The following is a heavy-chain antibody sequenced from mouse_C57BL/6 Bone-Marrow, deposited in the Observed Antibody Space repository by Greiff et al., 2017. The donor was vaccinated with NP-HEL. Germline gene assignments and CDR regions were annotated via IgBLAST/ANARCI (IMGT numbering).Heavy chain of an antibody. Sequence: QVQLKQSGPGLVQPSQSLSITCTVSGFSLTSYGVHWVRQSPGKGLEWLGVIWSGGSTDYNAAFISRLSISKDNSKSQVFFKMNSLQADDTAIYYCARTYYARRGYAMDYWGQGTSVTVSS. D-gene: IGHD1-1*01. V-gene: IGHV2-2*01. CDR2: IWSGGST. CDR1: GFSLTSYG. CDR3: ARTYYARRGYAMDY. J-gene: IGHJ4*01.